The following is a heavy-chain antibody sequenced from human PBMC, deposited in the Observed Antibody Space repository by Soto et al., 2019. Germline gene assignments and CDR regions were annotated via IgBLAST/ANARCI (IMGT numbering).Heavy chain of an antibody. J-gene: IGHJ4*02. D-gene: IGHD2-21*02. CDR3: ARGGTAYVDGAY. CDR1: GFSFSSYW. Sequence: EVQLVESGGGLVQPGGSLRLSCAASGFSFSSYWMTWVRQAPGKGLEWLANIDEAGSQKFYVDSVKGRFTISRDNAENSLSLQLYSLRSEDTGVYFCARGGTAYVDGAYWGQGTLVTVSS. CDR2: IDEAGSQK. V-gene: IGHV3-7*01.